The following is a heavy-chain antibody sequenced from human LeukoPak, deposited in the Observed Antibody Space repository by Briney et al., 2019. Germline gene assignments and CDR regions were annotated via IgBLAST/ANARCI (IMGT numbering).Heavy chain of an antibody. CDR3: ARDRSTVERNYFDY. CDR1: GYTLTTYG. D-gene: IGHD4-4*01. CDR2: VSAYNGNT. V-gene: IGHV1-18*01. Sequence: VASVKVSCKASGYTLTTYGITWVRQAPGQGLEWMGWVSAYNGNTNYAQKFQGRVTMTTDTSTTIAYMELRSLSSDDTAVYYCARDRSTVERNYFDYWGQGTLVTASS. J-gene: IGHJ4*02.